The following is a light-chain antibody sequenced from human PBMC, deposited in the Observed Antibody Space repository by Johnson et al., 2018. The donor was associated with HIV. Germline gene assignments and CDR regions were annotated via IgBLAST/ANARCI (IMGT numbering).Light chain of an antibody. CDR2: ENN. Sequence: QSVLTQPPSVSAAPGQKVTISCSGSSSNIGNNYVSWYQQLPGTAPKLLIYENNKRPSGIPDRFSGSKSGTSATLDITGLPTGDEADYYCGTGDSSLSAGEYVFGTGTKVTVL. CDR3: GTGDSSLSAGEYV. V-gene: IGLV1-51*02. J-gene: IGLJ1*01. CDR1: SSNIGNNY.